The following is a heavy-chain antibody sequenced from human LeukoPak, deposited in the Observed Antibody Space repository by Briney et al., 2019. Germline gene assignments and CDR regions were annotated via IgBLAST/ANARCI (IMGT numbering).Heavy chain of an antibody. V-gene: IGHV3-30-3*01. D-gene: IGHD2-15*01. J-gene: IGHJ4*02. Sequence: PGGSLRLSCAASGFTFSSYAMHWVRQAPGKGLEWVAVISYDGSNKYYADSVKGRFTISRDNSKNMLELQMNSLTTEDTAVYYCTREVWYDALSFDYWGQGTLVSVSS. CDR3: TREVWYDALSFDY. CDR1: GFTFSSYA. CDR2: ISYDGSNK.